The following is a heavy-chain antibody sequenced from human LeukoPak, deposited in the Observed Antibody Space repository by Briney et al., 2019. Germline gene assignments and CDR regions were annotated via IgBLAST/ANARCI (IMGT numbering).Heavy chain of an antibody. D-gene: IGHD5-18*01. J-gene: IGHJ4*02. CDR2: ISSSSSYI. V-gene: IGHV3-21*01. CDR1: GFTFSSYS. CDR3: ARDDRGDSYGPYYFDY. Sequence: GGSLRLSCAASGFTFSSYSMNWVRQAPGKGLEWVSSISSSSSYIYYADSVKGRFTISRDNAKNSLYLQMNSLRAEDTAVYYCARDDRGDSYGPYYFDYWGQGTLVTVSS.